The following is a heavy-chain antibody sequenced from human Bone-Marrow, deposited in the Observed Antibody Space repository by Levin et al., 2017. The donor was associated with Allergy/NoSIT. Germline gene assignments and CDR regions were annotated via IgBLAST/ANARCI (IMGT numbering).Heavy chain of an antibody. CDR1: GFTFGNYG. V-gene: IGHV3-23*01. CDR2: IGSSDT. D-gene: IGHD2-15*01. CDR3: AKILTGGGSDY. Sequence: GESLKISCEASGFTFGNYGMAWVRQAPGKGLQWVSSIGSSDTYYADPVRGRFTVSRDNSKNTLYLQMNSLRAEDTAVYYCAKILTGGGSDYWGQGILVTVSS. J-gene: IGHJ4*01.